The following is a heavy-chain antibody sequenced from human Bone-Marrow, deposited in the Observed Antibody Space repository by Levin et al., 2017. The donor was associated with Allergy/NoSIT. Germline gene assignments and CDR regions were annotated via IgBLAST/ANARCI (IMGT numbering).Heavy chain of an antibody. CDR3: AKGRTPTYYYGSGSYYSLDY. J-gene: IGHJ4*02. D-gene: IGHD3-10*01. CDR1: GFTFSIYG. Sequence: PGGYLRLSCAASGFTFSIYGMHWVRQAPGKGLEWVAVILDDGSNRYYAHSVKGRFTISRDNSKNTLYLQMNSLRAEDTAVYHCAKGRTPTYYYGSGSYYSLDYWGQGSLVTVSS. V-gene: IGHV3-30*18. CDR2: ILDDGSNR.